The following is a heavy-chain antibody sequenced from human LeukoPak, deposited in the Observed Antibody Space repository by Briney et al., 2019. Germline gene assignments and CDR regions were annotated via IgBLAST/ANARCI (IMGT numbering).Heavy chain of an antibody. J-gene: IGHJ5*02. CDR3: ARGRMVRGVTWWFDP. CDR2: MNPNSGNT. CDR1: GYTFTSYD. V-gene: IGHV1-8*01. Sequence: ASVKVSCKASGYTFTSYDINWVRQAPGQGLEWMGWMNPNSGNTGYAQKFQGRVTMTRNTSISTAYMELSSLRSEDTAVYYCARGRMVRGVTWWFDPWGQGTLVTVSS. D-gene: IGHD3-10*01.